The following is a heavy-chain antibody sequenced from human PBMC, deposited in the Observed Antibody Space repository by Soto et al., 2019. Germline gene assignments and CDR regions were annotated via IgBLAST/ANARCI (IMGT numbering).Heavy chain of an antibody. Sequence: LRLSCTASGFTFGDYAMSWVRQAPGKGLEWVGFIRSKAYGGTTEYAASVKGRFTISRDDSKSIAYLQMNSLKTEDTAVYYCTRYYDFWSGSWGYYYGMDVWGQGTTVTVSS. CDR1: GFTFGDYA. J-gene: IGHJ6*02. CDR3: TRYYDFWSGSWGYYYGMDV. CDR2: IRSKAYGGTT. V-gene: IGHV3-49*04. D-gene: IGHD3-3*01.